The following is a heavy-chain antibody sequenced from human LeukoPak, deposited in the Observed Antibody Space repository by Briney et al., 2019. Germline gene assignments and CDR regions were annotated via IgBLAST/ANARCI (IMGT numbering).Heavy chain of an antibody. J-gene: IGHJ3*02. D-gene: IGHD6-13*01. CDR2: IYYSGST. Sequence: SETLSLTCTVSGGSISSYYWSWIRQPPGKGLEWIGYIYYSGSTNYNPSLKSRVTISVDTSKNQFSLKLSSVTAADTAVYYCARSSSWGNIHDAFDIWGQGTMVTVSS. CDR1: GGSISSYY. V-gene: IGHV4-59*08. CDR3: ARSSSWGNIHDAFDI.